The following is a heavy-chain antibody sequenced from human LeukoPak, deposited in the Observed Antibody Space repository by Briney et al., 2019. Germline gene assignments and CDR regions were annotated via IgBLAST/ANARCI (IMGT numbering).Heavy chain of an antibody. CDR2: IRRSGGDT. V-gene: IGHV3-23*01. CDR1: GFSFSSHS. D-gene: IGHD2-15*01. CDR3: AKGGYTTGFDP. J-gene: IGHJ5*02. Sequence: GGSLRLSCAASGFSFSSHSMSWVRQAPGKGLEWVSTIRRSGGDTYYADSVKGRFNISRDNSKNTLYVEMNSLRAEDTAVYYCAKGGYTTGFDPWGQGTLLTVSS.